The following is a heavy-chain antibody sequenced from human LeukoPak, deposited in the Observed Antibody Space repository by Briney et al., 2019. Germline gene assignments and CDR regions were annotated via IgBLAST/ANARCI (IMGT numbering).Heavy chain of an antibody. D-gene: IGHD2-15*01. CDR2: INPNSGGT. CDR3: ARVPPHYCSGGSCYGEGVIDY. Sequence: ASVKVSCKASGYTFTGYYMHWVRQAPGQGLEWMGWINPNSGGTNYAQKFQGRVTMTRDTSISTAYMELSRLRSDDTAVYHCARVPPHYCSGGSCYGEGVIDYWGQGTLVTVSS. CDR1: GYTFTGYY. V-gene: IGHV1-2*02. J-gene: IGHJ4*02.